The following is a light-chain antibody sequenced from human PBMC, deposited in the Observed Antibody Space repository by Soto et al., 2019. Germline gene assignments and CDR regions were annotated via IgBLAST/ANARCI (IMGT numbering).Light chain of an antibody. V-gene: IGKV3-20*01. CDR1: QSISSSY. J-gene: IGKJ3*01. Sequence: EIVLTQSPGTLSLSPGERATLSCRASQSISSSYLAWYQQRPGQAPRLLIFGASHMATGTPDRFSGSGSGTDFTLTISRLEPEDVAVYYCQQYSSSPPEFTFGRGTKVDSK. CDR2: GAS. CDR3: QQYSSSPPEFT.